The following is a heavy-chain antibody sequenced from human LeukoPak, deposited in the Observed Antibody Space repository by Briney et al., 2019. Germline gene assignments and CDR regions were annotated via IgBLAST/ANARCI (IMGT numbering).Heavy chain of an antibody. D-gene: IGHD3-22*01. J-gene: IGHJ3*02. Sequence: GGSLRLSCAASGFTFRDYGMHWVRQAPGKGLEWVAFIRYDANHKSYADSVNGRFTISRDNSKNTLHLQMNSLRPDDTAVFYCAKMGGPLYYQDSSGFQSPNDPFDIWGQGTVVTVSS. CDR3: AKMGGPLYYQDSSGFQSPNDPFDI. CDR1: GFTFRDYG. CDR2: IRYDANHK. V-gene: IGHV3-30*02.